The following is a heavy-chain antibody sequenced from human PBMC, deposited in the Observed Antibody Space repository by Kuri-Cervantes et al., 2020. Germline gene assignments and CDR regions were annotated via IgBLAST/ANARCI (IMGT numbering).Heavy chain of an antibody. CDR2: VYYSGTT. CDR1: GGSISSSSLY. D-gene: IGHD4-17*01. Sequence: SETRSLTCTVSGGSISSSSLYWGWIRQPPGKGLEWIGSVYYSGTTYYNPSLKSRVTISIDTSKNQFSLKLSSVTAADTAVYYCASGGRGDYFIWGQGTLVTVSS. CDR3: ASGGRGDYFI. V-gene: IGHV4-39*07. J-gene: IGHJ4*02.